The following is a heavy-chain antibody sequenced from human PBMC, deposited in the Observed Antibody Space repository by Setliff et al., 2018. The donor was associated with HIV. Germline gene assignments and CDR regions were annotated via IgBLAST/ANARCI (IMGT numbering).Heavy chain of an antibody. CDR3: ARDAFDYTAYYYSYMDV. Sequence: ASVKVSCKASGYSFISYDINWVRQATGQGLEWMGWMNPNSDNTGCAQKFQGRVTMTRDTSTSTVYMELSSLRSEDTAVYYCARDAFDYTAYYYSYMDVWGKGTTVTVSS. J-gene: IGHJ6*03. D-gene: IGHD4-4*01. CDR1: GYSFISYD. V-gene: IGHV1-8*02. CDR2: MNPNSDNT.